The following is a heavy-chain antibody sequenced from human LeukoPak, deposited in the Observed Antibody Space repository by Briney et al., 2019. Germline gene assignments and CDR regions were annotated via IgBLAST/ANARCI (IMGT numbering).Heavy chain of an antibody. V-gene: IGHV4-4*07. CDR2: IYTSGST. Sequence: PSETLSLTCTVSGGSISSYYWSWIGQPAGKRLEWIGRIYTSGSTNYNPSLKSRVTMSVDTSKNQFSLKLSSVTAADTAVYYCARVWCSSTSCYPYRHWWFDPWGQGTLVTVSS. CDR1: GGSISSYY. CDR3: ARVWCSSTSCYPYRHWWFDP. J-gene: IGHJ5*02. D-gene: IGHD2-2*01.